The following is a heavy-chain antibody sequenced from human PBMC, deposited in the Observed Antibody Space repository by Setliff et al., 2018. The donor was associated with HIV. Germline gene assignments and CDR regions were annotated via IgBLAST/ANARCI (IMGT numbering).Heavy chain of an antibody. CDR1: GGSISNYY. J-gene: IGHJ4*02. D-gene: IGHD6-19*01. CDR3: ARRFEQWLAFDY. V-gene: IGHV4-4*07. CDR2: IYSTGST. Sequence: SETLSLTCTVSGGSISNYYWSWIRQPAGKGLEWIGRIYSTGSTNYNPSLKRRVTVSVDTSKNQFSLKLGSVTAADTAVYFCARRFEQWLAFDYWGQGTLVTVSS.